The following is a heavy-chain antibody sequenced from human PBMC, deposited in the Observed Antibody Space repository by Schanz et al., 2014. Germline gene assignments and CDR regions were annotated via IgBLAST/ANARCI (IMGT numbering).Heavy chain of an antibody. Sequence: VQLVESGGGVVQPGGSLRLSCAASGFTVRSYAMHWVRQAPGKGLEWVASVNTDGGGKFYVDSVKGRFTISRDNPKNSLYLQMNSLRDEDTAVYYCARGGATRFDYWGQGTLVTVSS. CDR3: ARGGATRFDY. V-gene: IGHV3-7*01. CDR2: VNTDGGGK. CDR1: GFTVRSYA. J-gene: IGHJ4*02. D-gene: IGHD1-26*01.